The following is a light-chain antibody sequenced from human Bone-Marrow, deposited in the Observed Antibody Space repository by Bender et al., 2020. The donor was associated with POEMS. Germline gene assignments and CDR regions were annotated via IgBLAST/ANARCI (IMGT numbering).Light chain of an antibody. CDR1: SGSVSSDNF. CDR2: STN. J-gene: IGLJ2*01. Sequence: QTVVTQEPSFSVSPGGTVPLTCGLSSGSVSSDNFPSWYQQTPGQAPRTLIYSTNTRSSGVPDRFSVFILVNKAALSITGAQADDESDYYCVLYMGSGIWVFGGGTKLTVL. V-gene: IGLV8-61*01. CDR3: VLYMGSGIWV.